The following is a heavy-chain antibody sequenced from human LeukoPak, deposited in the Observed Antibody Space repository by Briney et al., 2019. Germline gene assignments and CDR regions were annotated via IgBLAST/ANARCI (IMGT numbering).Heavy chain of an antibody. CDR1: GYTFTSYG. V-gene: IGHV1-2*02. CDR2: INPNSGGT. J-gene: IGHJ4*02. D-gene: IGHD2-2*01. Sequence: ASVKVSCKASGYTFTSYGISWVRQAPGQGLEWMGWINPNSGGTNYAQKFQGRVTMTRDTSISTAYMELSRLRSDDTAVYYCARERVPTGLVDYWGQGTLVTVSS. CDR3: ARERVPTGLVDY.